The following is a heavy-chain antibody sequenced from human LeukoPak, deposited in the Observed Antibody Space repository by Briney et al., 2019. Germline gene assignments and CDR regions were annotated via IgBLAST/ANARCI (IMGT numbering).Heavy chain of an antibody. CDR3: ARLGDILLERHYDY. Sequence: PSENLSLNCAVSGYSISSGYYWGWIRQPPGKGLEWIGSIYHSGSTYYNPSLKSRVTISVDTSKNQFSLKLSSVTAADTAVYYCARLGDILLERHYDYWAREPWSPSPQ. CDR2: IYHSGST. J-gene: IGHJ4*02. D-gene: IGHD1-1*01. V-gene: IGHV4-38-2*01. CDR1: GYSISSGYY.